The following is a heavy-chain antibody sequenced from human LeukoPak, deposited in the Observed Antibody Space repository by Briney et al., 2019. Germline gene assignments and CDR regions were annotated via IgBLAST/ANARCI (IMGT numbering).Heavy chain of an antibody. V-gene: IGHV1-46*01. CDR3: ARLLTYYYDSSGYYYDFDY. J-gene: IGHJ4*02. CDR2: INPSGGST. CDR1: GYTFTSYY. D-gene: IGHD3-22*01. Sequence: ASVKVSCKASGYTFTSYYMHWVRQAPGQGLEWMGIINPSGGSTSYAQKFQGRVTMTRDTSTSTVYMELSSLRSEDTAVYYCARLLTYYYDSSGYYYDFDYWGQGTLVTVSS.